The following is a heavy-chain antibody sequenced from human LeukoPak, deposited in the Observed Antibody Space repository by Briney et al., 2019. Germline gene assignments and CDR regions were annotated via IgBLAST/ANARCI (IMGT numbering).Heavy chain of an antibody. V-gene: IGHV4-59*01. J-gene: IGHJ4*02. CDR1: GGSISSYY. Sequence: SETLSLTCTVSGGSISSYYWSWIRQPPGKGLEWIGYIYYSGSTNYNPSLKSRVTISVDTSKNQFSLKLSSVTAADTAVYYCARSIPDYYGSGSAHFDYWGQGTLVTVSS. CDR3: ARSIPDYYGSGSAHFDY. CDR2: IYYSGST. D-gene: IGHD3-10*01.